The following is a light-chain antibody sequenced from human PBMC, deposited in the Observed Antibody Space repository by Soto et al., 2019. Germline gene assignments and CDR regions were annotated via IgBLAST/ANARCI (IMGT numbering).Light chain of an antibody. Sequence: EFMLTQSPCTLSLSPGERATLSFRASQSLANSFIAWYQQKPGQAPRLLIYDTSSRASGIPDRFSGSGSGTDFTLTISRLEAEDFAVFYCQQYGTSEIIFGQGTRLEIK. J-gene: IGKJ5*01. CDR2: DTS. CDR3: QQYGTSEII. V-gene: IGKV3-20*01. CDR1: QSLANSF.